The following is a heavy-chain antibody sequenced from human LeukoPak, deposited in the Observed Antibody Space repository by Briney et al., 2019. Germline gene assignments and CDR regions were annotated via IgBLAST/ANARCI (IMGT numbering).Heavy chain of an antibody. CDR3: ARVGNYGDYPGDY. CDR2: IYSGGST. Sequence: GGSLGLSCAASGFTVSSNYMSWVRQAPGKGLEWVSVIYSGGSTYYADSVKGRFTISRDNSKNTLYLQMNSLRAEDTAVYYCARVGNYGDYPGDYWGQGTLVTVSS. D-gene: IGHD4-17*01. CDR1: GFTVSSNY. J-gene: IGHJ4*02. V-gene: IGHV3-66*01.